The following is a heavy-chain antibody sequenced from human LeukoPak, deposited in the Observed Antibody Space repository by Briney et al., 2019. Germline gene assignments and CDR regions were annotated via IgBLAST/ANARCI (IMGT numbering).Heavy chain of an antibody. CDR3: ARDWGDCSSTSCYTHLGY. J-gene: IGHJ4*02. V-gene: IGHV1-69*04. Sequence: GSSVKVSCKASGGTFSSYAISWVRQAPAQGLEWIGRIIPILGIANYAQKFQGRVTITADKSTSTAYMELSSLRSEDTAVYYCARDWGDCSSTSCYTHLGYWGQGTLVTVSS. CDR1: GGTFSSYA. CDR2: IIPILGIA. D-gene: IGHD2-2*02.